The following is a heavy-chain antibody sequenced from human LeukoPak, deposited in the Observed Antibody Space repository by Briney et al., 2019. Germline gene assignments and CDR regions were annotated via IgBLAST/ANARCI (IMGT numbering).Heavy chain of an antibody. Sequence: PGRSLRLSCAASGFTFSSYVMHWVRQAPGKGLEWVAVISYDGSNKYYADSVKGRFTISRDNSKNTLYLQMNSLRAEDTAVYYCARTGLYSSSSVLYYYYMDVWGKGTTVTVSS. V-gene: IGHV3-30-3*01. CDR2: ISYDGSNK. CDR1: GFTFSSYV. D-gene: IGHD6-6*01. CDR3: ARTGLYSSSSVLYYYYMDV. J-gene: IGHJ6*03.